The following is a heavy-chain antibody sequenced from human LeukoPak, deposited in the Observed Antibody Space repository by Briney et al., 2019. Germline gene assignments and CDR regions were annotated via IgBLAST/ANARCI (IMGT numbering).Heavy chain of an antibody. V-gene: IGHV1-18*01. D-gene: IGHD5-18*01. Sequence: ASVKVSCKASGYTFTSYGISWVRQAPGQGLEWMGWISAYNGNTNYAQRLQGRVTMTTDTSTSTAYMELMSLRSDDTAVYYCASSIQLWDYYYYGMDVWGQGTTVTVSS. CDR2: ISAYNGNT. CDR3: ASSIQLWDYYYYGMDV. J-gene: IGHJ6*02. CDR1: GYTFTSYG.